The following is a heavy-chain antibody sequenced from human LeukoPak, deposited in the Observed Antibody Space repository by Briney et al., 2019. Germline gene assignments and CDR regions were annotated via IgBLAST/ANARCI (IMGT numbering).Heavy chain of an antibody. V-gene: IGHV4-61*02. Sequence: SETLSLTCTVSGGSISSGNYYWSWIRQPAGKGLEWIGRIYTSGSTNYNPSLKSRVTISIDTSKNQFSLKLNSLTAADTAVYYCARLVAAAGDNWFDPWGQGTLVTVSS. CDR3: ARLVAAAGDNWFDP. CDR1: GGSISSGNYY. J-gene: IGHJ5*02. CDR2: IYTSGST. D-gene: IGHD6-13*01.